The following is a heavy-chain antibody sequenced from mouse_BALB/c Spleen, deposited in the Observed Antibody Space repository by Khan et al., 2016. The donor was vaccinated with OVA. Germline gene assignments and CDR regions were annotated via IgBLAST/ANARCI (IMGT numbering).Heavy chain of an antibody. Sequence: VQLQQSGAELVRPGASVKLSCKTSGYIFTNYWIHWIKQRSGQGLEWIARIYPGTDNTYYDEKLKDKATLTADKSSSTAYMQLSSLKSEDSAVYFCAREEALYYFDYWGQGTTPTGSP. CDR1: GYIFTNYW. D-gene: IGHD3-2*02. V-gene: IGHV1-76*01. CDR3: AREEALYYFDY. J-gene: IGHJ2*01. CDR2: IYPGTDNT.